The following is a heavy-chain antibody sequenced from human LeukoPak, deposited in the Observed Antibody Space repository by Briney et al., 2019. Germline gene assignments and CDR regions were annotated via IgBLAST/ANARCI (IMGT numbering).Heavy chain of an antibody. CDR3: AKRVESGSYSDYYYGMDV. CDR2: INAGNGNT. Sequence: ASVKVSCKASGYTFTSYAMHWVRQAPGQRLEWMGWINAGNGNTKYSQKFQGRVTITRDTSASTAYMELSSLRSEDTAVYYCAKRVESGSYSDYYYGMDVWGQGTTVTVSS. V-gene: IGHV1-3*01. CDR1: GYTFTSYA. J-gene: IGHJ6*02. D-gene: IGHD1-26*01.